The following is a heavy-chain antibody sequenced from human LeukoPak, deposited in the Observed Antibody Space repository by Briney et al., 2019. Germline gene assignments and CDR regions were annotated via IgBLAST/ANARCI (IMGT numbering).Heavy chain of an antibody. CDR1: GGSISNYY. Sequence: PSETLSLTRTVSGGSISNYYWSWIRQPAGKGLEWIGRINTSGSTNYNPSLKSRVTMSADTSKNQFSLQLSSVTATDTAVYYCARGRAVAEYWGQGTLVTVSS. D-gene: IGHD6-19*01. J-gene: IGHJ4*02. CDR3: ARGRAVAEY. V-gene: IGHV4-4*07. CDR2: INTSGST.